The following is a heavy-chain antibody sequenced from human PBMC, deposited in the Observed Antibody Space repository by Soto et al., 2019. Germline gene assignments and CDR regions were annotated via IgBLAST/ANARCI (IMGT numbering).Heavy chain of an antibody. CDR1: GFTFDDYT. Sequence: GGSLRLSCAASGFTFDDYTMHWVRQAPGKGLEWVSLISWDGGSTYYADSVKGRFTISRDNSKNSLYLQMNSLRTEDTALYYCAKDRYSSSSPYFDYWGQGTLVTVSS. D-gene: IGHD6-6*01. J-gene: IGHJ4*02. CDR2: ISWDGGST. CDR3: AKDRYSSSSPYFDY. V-gene: IGHV3-43*01.